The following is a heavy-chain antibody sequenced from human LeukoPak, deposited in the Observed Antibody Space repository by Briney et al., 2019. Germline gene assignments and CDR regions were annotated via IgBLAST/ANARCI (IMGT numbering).Heavy chain of an antibody. V-gene: IGHV3-7*01. CDR3: ARGRWELTY. Sequence: GGSLRLSCAASGFTFSSWWMSWVRQAPGKGLEWVANIKQDGTEKYYVVSVKGRFTISRDNAKNSLYLQMNSLRAEDTAVYYCARGRWELTYWGQGTLVTVSS. J-gene: IGHJ4*02. D-gene: IGHD1-26*01. CDR1: GFTFSSWW. CDR2: IKQDGTEK.